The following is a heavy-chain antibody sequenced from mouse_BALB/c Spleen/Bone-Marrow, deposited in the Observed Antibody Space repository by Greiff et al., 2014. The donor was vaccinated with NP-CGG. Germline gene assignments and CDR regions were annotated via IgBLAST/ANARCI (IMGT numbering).Heavy chain of an antibody. CDR3: ARDYYGSSYGFAY. J-gene: IGHJ3*01. CDR2: INPYNGGT. D-gene: IGHD1-1*01. Sequence: DVKLQESGPELVKLGASMKISCKASGYSFTGYTMNWVKQSHGKSLEWIGLINPYNGGTSYNQKFKGKATLTVDKSSSTAYMELLSRTSEDSAVYYCARDYYGSSYGFAYWGQGTLVTVSA. CDR1: GYSFTGYT. V-gene: IGHV1-18*01.